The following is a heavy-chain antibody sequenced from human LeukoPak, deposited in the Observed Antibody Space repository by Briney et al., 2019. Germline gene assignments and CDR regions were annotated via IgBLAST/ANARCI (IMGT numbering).Heavy chain of an antibody. D-gene: IGHD3-22*01. V-gene: IGHV3-33*06. J-gene: IGHJ4*02. CDR2: IWYDGSNK. Sequence: PGRSLRLSCAASGFTFSSYGMHWVRQAPGKGLEWVAVIWYDGSNKYYADSVKGRFTISRDNSKNTLYLQMNSLRAEDTAVYYCAKDRVSGDSSGYYPDYWGQGTLVTVSS. CDR1: GFTFSSYG. CDR3: AKDRVSGDSSGYYPDY.